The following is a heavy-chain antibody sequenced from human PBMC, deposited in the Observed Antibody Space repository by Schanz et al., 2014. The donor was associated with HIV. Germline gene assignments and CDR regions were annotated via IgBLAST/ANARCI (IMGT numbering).Heavy chain of an antibody. CDR1: GFTFSSYA. D-gene: IGHD3-22*01. CDR2: ISGSISTT. J-gene: IGHJ4*02. Sequence: EVQLVESGGGLVQPGGSLRLSCAASGFTFSSYAMTWVRQAPGKGLEWVSAISGSISTTFYADSVKGRFTISRDNSKNTLYLQMTTLRTEDTAVYYCAKPEYDSRGNSQSHFDSWGQGTLVTVSS. V-gene: IGHV3-23*04. CDR3: AKPEYDSRGNSQSHFDS.